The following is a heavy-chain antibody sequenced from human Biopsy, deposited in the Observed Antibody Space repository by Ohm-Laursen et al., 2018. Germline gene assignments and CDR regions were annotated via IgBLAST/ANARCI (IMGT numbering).Heavy chain of an antibody. J-gene: IGHJ1*01. Sequence: TLSLTCTVSGGSFTGHYWTWIRQPPGQGLEWIGHISHTGYTSYKSSLKSRVTISLDTSRKHFSLRLTSLAAADTAVYYCARGSNEYGGLYFPHWGQGTLVTVPS. V-gene: IGHV4-59*11. CDR2: ISHTGYT. CDR1: GGSFTGHY. CDR3: ARGSNEYGGLYFPH. D-gene: IGHD4-23*01.